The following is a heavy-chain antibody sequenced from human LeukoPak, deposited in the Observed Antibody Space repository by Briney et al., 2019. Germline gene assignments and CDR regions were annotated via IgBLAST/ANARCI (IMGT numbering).Heavy chain of an antibody. V-gene: IGHV1-69*13. CDR3: ARGDRIFGLLWFGGDPIPLDY. D-gene: IGHD3-10*01. J-gene: IGHJ4*02. CDR2: IIPIFGTA. CDR1: GGTFSSYA. Sequence: GASVKVSCKASGGTFSSYAISWVRQAPGQGLEWMGGIIPIFGTANYAQKFQGRVTITADESTSTAYMELSSLRSEDTAVYYCARGDRIFGLLWFGGDPIPLDYWGQGTLVTVSS.